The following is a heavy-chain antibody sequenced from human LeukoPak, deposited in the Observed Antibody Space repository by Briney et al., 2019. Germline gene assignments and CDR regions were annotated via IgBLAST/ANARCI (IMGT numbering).Heavy chain of an antibody. J-gene: IGHJ4*02. CDR1: GFTFSSYE. D-gene: IGHD3-22*01. V-gene: IGHV3-48*03. CDR3: ARDRGDDYYDSSGYFDY. CDR2: ISSTGSVI. Sequence: GGSLRLSCAASGFTFSSYEMNWVRQAPGKGLEWISYISSTGSVIYYADSVKGRFTISRDNAKNSLYLQMNSLRAEDTAVYYCARDRGDDYYDSSGYFDYWGQGTLVTVSS.